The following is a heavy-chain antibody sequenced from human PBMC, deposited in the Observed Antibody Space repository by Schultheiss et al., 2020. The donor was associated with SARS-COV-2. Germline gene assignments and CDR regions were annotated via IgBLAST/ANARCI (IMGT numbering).Heavy chain of an antibody. CDR2: IKQDGSEK. CDR1: GFTFSSYG. CDR3: ARVVVVGVNDY. J-gene: IGHJ4*02. V-gene: IGHV3-7*01. Sequence: GGSLRLSCAASGFTFSSYGMHWVRQAPGKGLEWVANIKQDGSEKYYVDSVKGRFTISRDNAKNSLYLQMNSLRTEDTALYHCARVVVVGVNDYWGQGTLVTVSS. D-gene: IGHD3-22*01.